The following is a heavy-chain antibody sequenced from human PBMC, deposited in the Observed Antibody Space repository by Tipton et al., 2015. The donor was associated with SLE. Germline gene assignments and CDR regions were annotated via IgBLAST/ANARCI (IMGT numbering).Heavy chain of an antibody. D-gene: IGHD2-15*01. CDR3: ARVAGDCSGGRCFEPEQYNFFDV. J-gene: IGHJ2*01. V-gene: IGHV4-59*11. CDR1: GGSIGSHC. Sequence: TLSLTCTVSGGSIGSHCWNWIRQPPGKGLEWMGCVYYSGYTNYHPSLKSRITISVDTSKNRFSLKLTSVTAADTAVYYCARVAGDCSGGRCFEPEQYNFFDVWGRGTLVTVSS. CDR2: VYYSGYT.